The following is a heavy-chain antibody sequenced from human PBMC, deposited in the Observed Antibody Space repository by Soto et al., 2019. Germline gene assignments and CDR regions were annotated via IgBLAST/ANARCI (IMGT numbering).Heavy chain of an antibody. D-gene: IGHD3-16*02. V-gene: IGHV4-31*03. J-gene: IGHJ3*02. Sequence: QVQLQESGPGLVKPSQTLSLTCTVSGGSISSGGYYWSWIRQHPGKGLEWIGYIYYSGSTYYNPSLKSRVTISVDTSKNQFSLKLSAVTAADTAVYYCARGLHLGELSLYRLNAFDIWGQGTMVTVSS. CDR1: GGSISSGGYY. CDR3: ARGLHLGELSLYRLNAFDI. CDR2: IYYSGST.